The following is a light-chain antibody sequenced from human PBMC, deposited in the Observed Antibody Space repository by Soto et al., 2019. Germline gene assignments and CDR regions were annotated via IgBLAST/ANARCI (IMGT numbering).Light chain of an antibody. CDR3: QQYNNWFSIT. CDR1: QSVSSN. J-gene: IGKJ3*01. Sequence: EIVMTQSPATLSVSPGERATLSCRASQSVSSNLAWYQQKPGQAPRLLIYGASTRATGIPARFSGSGSGTEFTLTISSLQSEDFAVYYCQQYNNWFSITFGPGTKVDIK. V-gene: IGKV3-15*01. CDR2: GAS.